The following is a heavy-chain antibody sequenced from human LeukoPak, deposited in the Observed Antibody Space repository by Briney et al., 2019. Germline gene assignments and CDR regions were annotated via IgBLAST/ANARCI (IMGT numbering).Heavy chain of an antibody. D-gene: IGHD5-24*01. Sequence: SETLSLTCTVSGGSISSYYWSWIRQPPGKGREWIGYIYYSGSTNYNPSLKSRVTISVDTSKNQFSLKLSSVTAADTAVYYCARFGRDGYNGYFDYWGQGTLLTVSS. V-gene: IGHV4-59*01. CDR2: IYYSGST. CDR3: ARFGRDGYNGYFDY. J-gene: IGHJ4*02. CDR1: GGSISSYY.